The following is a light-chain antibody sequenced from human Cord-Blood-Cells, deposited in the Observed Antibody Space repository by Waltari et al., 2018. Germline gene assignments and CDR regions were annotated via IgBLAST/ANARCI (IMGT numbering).Light chain of an antibody. V-gene: IGKV4-1*01. CDR2: WAS. Sequence: DIVMTQSPDSLAVSLGERAPINCKSSQSVLYSSNNKNYLAWYHQKPGRPPKLLIYWASTRESGVPDRFSGSGSGTDFTLTISSLQAEDVAVYYCQQYYSTPFTFGPGTKVDIK. CDR3: QQYYSTPFT. CDR1: QSVLYSSNNKNY. J-gene: IGKJ3*01.